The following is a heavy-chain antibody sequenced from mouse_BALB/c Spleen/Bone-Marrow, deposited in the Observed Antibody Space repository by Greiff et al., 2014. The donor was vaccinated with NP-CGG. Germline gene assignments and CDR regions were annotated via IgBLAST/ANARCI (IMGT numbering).Heavy chain of an antibody. D-gene: IGHD1-1*01. CDR3: ASYYYGSYGFAY. J-gene: IGHJ3*01. CDR2: IDPANGNT. Sequence: VQLQQSGAELVKPGASVKLSCTASGFNIKDTYMHWVKQRPEQGLEWIGRIDPANGNTKYDPKFQGKATTTADTSSNTAYLQLSSLTSEDTAVYYCASYYYGSYGFAYWGQGTPVTVSA. CDR1: GFNIKDTY. V-gene: IGHV14-3*02.